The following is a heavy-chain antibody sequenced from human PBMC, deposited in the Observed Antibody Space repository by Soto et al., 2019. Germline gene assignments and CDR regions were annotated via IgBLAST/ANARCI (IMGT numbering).Heavy chain of an antibody. CDR2: IYYSGSI. Sequence: PSETLSLTCTVSGGSISNFYWSWIRQPPGKGLEWIGYIYYSGSINYNPSLKSRVTMSVDTSKNQFSLKLSSVTAADTAVYDCAGIVIATWLFDYWGQGTLVTVSS. V-gene: IGHV4-59*01. CDR1: GGSISNFY. J-gene: IGHJ4*02. CDR3: AGIVIATWLFDY. D-gene: IGHD1-26*01.